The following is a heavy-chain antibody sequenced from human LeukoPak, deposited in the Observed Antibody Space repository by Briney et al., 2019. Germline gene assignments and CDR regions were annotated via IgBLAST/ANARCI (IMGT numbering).Heavy chain of an antibody. V-gene: IGHV1-46*01. CDR3: ARAMVDWSDY. D-gene: IGHD3/OR15-3a*01. J-gene: IGHJ4*02. CDR1: GYTFTSYY. CDR2: INPSGGST. Sequence: GASVKVSCKASGYTFTSYYMHWVRQAPGQGLEWMGIINPSGGSTSYAQKFQGRVTMTRDMSTSTVYMELSRLRSDDTAVYYCARAMVDWSDYWGQGTLVTVSS.